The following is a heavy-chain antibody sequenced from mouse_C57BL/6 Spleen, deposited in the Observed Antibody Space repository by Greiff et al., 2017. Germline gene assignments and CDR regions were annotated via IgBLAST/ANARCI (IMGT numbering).Heavy chain of an antibody. CDR2: INPNYGTT. D-gene: IGHD3-3*01. CDR3: ARRDNDGVLDV. CDR1: GYSFTDYN. Sequence: EVLLQQSGPELVKPGASVKISCKASGYSFTDYNMNWVKQSNGKSLEWIGVINPNYGTTSYKQKFKGKATLTVDQSDSTAYMQNNSLRYEEAAVYYRARRDNDGVLDVWGTGTTLTVSS. J-gene: IGHJ1*03. V-gene: IGHV1-39*01.